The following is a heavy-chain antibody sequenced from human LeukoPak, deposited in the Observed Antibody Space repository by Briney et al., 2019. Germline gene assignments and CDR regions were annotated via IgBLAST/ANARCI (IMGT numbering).Heavy chain of an antibody. J-gene: IGHJ4*02. Sequence: ASVKVSCKASGYTFTSYGISWVRQAPGQGLEWMGWISVYNGNTNYAQKLQGRVTMTTDTSTSTAYMELRSLRSDDTAVYYCARDTYGDYDLSGAIDYWGQGTLVTVSS. CDR3: ARDTYGDYDLSGAIDY. D-gene: IGHD4-17*01. CDR1: GYTFTSYG. V-gene: IGHV1-18*01. CDR2: ISVYNGNT.